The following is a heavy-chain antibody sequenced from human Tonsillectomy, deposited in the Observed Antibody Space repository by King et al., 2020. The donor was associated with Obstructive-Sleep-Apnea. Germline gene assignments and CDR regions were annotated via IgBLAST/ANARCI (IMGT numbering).Heavy chain of an antibody. CDR3: AKDLGQWLVTGANY. Sequence: VQGGEAGGGLVQPGGSLRLSCAASVFTFSNYVMTWVRQSPGKGLEWVSAISGIDGSTYYANSVKGRLTISRDNSTNTLFLQMNSLRAEDSAVYYCAKDLGQWLVTGANYWGQGTLVTVSS. V-gene: IGHV3-23*04. CDR1: VFTFSNYV. CDR2: ISGIDGST. J-gene: IGHJ4*02. D-gene: IGHD6-19*01.